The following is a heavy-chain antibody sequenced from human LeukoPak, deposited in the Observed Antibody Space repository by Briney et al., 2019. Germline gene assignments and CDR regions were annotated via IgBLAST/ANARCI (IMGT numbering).Heavy chain of an antibody. CDR3: ARASGAFDY. Sequence: SETLSLTCTVSGGSVSSSYWSWIRQPPGKGLEWIGYIYYSGITNYNPSLKSRVTISLDTSKNQFSLKLNSVTAADTAVYYCARASGAFDYWGQGALVTVSS. V-gene: IGHV4-59*02. CDR2: IYYSGIT. CDR1: GGSVSSSY. J-gene: IGHJ4*02.